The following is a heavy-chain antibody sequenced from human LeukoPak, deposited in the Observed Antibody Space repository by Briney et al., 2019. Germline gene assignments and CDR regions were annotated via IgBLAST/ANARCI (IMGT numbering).Heavy chain of an antibody. CDR1: GFTFSRYA. Sequence: GGSLRLSCAASGFTFSRYAMQWVRQAPDKRLEYVSGMDDSGAHTYYADSVKGRFTMSRDNSRDTLYLQMGSLRPEDTAVYYCARDGKAKNDFWGQGTLVTAST. D-gene: IGHD1-26*01. V-gene: IGHV3-64*02. CDR2: MDDSGAHT. CDR3: ARDGKAKNDF. J-gene: IGHJ4*02.